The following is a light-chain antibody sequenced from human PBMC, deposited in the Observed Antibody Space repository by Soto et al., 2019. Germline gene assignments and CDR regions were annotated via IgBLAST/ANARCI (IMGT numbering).Light chain of an antibody. CDR1: SSDVGDYEH. J-gene: IGLJ3*02. V-gene: IGLV2-18*01. CDR3: GLFTSSATWV. Sequence: QSALTQPPSVSGSPGQSVTISCTITSSDVGDYEHVSWYQLAPGTTPKLLISDVINRPSGVPDRFSGSKSGNTPSLTISGLQAEDEADYYCGLFTSSATWVFGGRTKLTVL. CDR2: DVI.